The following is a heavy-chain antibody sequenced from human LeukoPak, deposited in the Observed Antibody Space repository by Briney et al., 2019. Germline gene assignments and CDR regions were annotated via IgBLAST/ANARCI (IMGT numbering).Heavy chain of an antibody. J-gene: IGHJ4*02. CDR2: ISGSGGST. CDR1: GFTFSSYA. CDR3: AKDTPTIFGVVPDTFDY. V-gene: IGHV3-23*01. D-gene: IGHD3-3*01. Sequence: GGSLRLSCAASGFTFSSYAMSWVRQAPGKGLEWVSAISGSGGSTYYADSVKGRFTISRDNSKNTLYLQMNSLRAEDTAVYYCAKDTPTIFGVVPDTFDYWGQGTLVTVSS.